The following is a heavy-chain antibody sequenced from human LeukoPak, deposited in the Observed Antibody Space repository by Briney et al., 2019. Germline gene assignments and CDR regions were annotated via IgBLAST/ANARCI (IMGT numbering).Heavy chain of an antibody. J-gene: IGHJ4*02. V-gene: IGHV4-34*01. CDR2: INHSGST. CDR3: ARGWKRWLQLASFDY. D-gene: IGHD5-24*01. CDR1: GGSFSGYY. Sequence: PSETLSLTCAVYGGSFSGYYWSWIRQPPGKGLEWIGEINHSGSTNYNPSLKSRVTISVDTSKNQFSLKLSSVTAADTAVYYCARGWKRWLQLASFDYWGQGTLVTVSS.